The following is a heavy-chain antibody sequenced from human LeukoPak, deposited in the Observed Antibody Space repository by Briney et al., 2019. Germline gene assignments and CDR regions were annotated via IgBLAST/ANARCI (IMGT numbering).Heavy chain of an antibody. CDR2: IRYDGSNK. Sequence: GGSLRLSCAASGFTFSSYGMHWVRQAPGKGLEWVAFIRYDGSNKYYADSVKGRFTISRDNSKNTLYLQMNSLRAEDTAVYYCAKGLIVVVPAAYDAFDIWGQGTIVTVSS. CDR3: AKGLIVVVPAAYDAFDI. V-gene: IGHV3-30*02. CDR1: GFTFSSYG. J-gene: IGHJ3*02. D-gene: IGHD2-2*01.